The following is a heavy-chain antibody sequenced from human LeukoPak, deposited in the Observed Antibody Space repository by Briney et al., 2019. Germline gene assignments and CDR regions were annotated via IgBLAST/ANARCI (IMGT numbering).Heavy chain of an antibody. CDR3: ARAAMVRGVILGYYGMDV. J-gene: IGHJ6*04. D-gene: IGHD3-10*01. V-gene: IGHV4-61*01. CDR2: IYYSGST. Sequence: PSETLSLTCTVSGGSVSSGSYYWSWIRQPPGKGLEWIGYIYYSGSTNYNPSLKSRVTISVDTSKNQFSLKLSSVTAVDTAVYYCARAAMVRGVILGYYGMDVWGKGTTVTVSS. CDR1: GGSVSSGSYY.